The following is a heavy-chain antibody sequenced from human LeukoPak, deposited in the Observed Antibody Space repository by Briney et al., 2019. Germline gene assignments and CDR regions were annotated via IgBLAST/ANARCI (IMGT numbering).Heavy chain of an antibody. CDR2: ISYDGSNK. J-gene: IGHJ6*03. V-gene: IGHV3-30*01. Sequence: GGSLRLSCAASGFTFSSYAMHWVRQAPGKGLEWVAVISYDGSNKYYADSVKGRFTISRDNSKNTLYLQMNSLRAEDTAVYYCARAGCSSTSCYRGAYYMDVWGKGTTVTVYS. CDR1: GFTFSSYA. CDR3: ARAGCSSTSCYRGAYYMDV. D-gene: IGHD2-2*02.